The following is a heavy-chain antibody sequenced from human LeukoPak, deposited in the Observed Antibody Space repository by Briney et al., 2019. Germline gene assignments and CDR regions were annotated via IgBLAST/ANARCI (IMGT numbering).Heavy chain of an antibody. D-gene: IGHD1-26*01. CDR3: ARDGGVWELFQDAFDI. J-gene: IGHJ3*02. CDR1: GFTFSSYA. V-gene: IGHV3-30-3*01. Sequence: PGGSLRLSCAASGFTFSSYAMHWVRRAPGKGLEWVAGISYDGSNKYYADSVKGRFTISRDNSKNTLYLQMNSLRAEDTAVYYCARDGGVWELFQDAFDIWGQGTMVTVSS. CDR2: ISYDGSNK.